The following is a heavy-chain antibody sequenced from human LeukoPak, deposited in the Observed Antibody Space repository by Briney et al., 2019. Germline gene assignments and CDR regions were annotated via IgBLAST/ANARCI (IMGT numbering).Heavy chain of an antibody. CDR1: GGSISSYY. CDR3: ARDLGGWAFDI. V-gene: IGHV4-59*01. Sequence: PSETLPLTCTVSGGSISSYYWSWIRQPPGKGLEWIGYIYYSGSTNYNPSLKSRVTISVDTSKNQFSLKLSSVTAADTAVYYCARDLGGWAFDIWGQGTMVTVSS. D-gene: IGHD2-15*01. J-gene: IGHJ3*02. CDR2: IYYSGST.